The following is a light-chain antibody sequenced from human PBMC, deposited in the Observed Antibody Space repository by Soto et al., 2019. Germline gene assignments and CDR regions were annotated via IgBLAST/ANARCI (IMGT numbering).Light chain of an antibody. CDR3: CSFTTSNTGV. CDR2: EVT. J-gene: IGLJ3*02. CDR1: SSDVGGYNY. Sequence: QSALTQPASVSGSPGQSITISCTGTSSDVGGYNYVSWFQQHPGEAPKLMIYEVTHRPSGVSDRLTGSKSGNTASLTISGLQGEDEADYYCCSFTTSNTGVFGGGTQLTVL. V-gene: IGLV2-14*01.